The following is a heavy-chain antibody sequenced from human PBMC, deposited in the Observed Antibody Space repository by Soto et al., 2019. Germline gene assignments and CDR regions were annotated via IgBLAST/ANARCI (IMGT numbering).Heavy chain of an antibody. J-gene: IGHJ4*02. CDR2: ISETGGTT. D-gene: IGHD3-10*01. V-gene: IGHV3-23*01. CDR1: GFTFTNYD. Sequence: EVQLLESGGGLVQPGGSLTLSCAASGFTFTNYDMTWVRQAPGKGLEWVSVISETGGTTHYADSVKGRFNSSRDNSKNLLLLKMDGLKAGETAVYFGAKDLGLTMVVKGGGGLGSWGRGTLVTVSS. CDR3: AKDLGLTMVVKGGGGLGS.